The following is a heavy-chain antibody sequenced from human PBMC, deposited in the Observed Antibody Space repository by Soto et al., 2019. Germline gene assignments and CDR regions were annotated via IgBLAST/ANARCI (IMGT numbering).Heavy chain of an antibody. CDR2: ISYDGINE. V-gene: IGHV3-30*18. J-gene: IGHJ4*02. CDR1: GFTFSNYG. D-gene: IGHD5-18*01. Sequence: PGGSLRLSCAASGFTFSNYGMHWVRQAPGKGLEWVAVISYDGINEYYADSVKGRFTISRDNSKNTLYLQMNSLRAEDTAVYYCAKPTPIQLWSYFYYWDQGTLVTVSS. CDR3: AKPTPIQLWSYFYY.